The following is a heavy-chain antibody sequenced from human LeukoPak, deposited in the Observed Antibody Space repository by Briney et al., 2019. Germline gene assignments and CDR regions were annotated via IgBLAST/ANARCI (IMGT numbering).Heavy chain of an antibody. CDR2: ISDDGRI. CDR3: VAMFYSNYFDY. J-gene: IGHJ4*02. CDR1: GASISDEGSY. V-gene: IGHV4-30-2*05. Sequence: SQTLSLTCTVSGASISDEGSYWTWIRQSPGKGLEWIGYISDDGRIDYNPSLQRRVTISVDTPSNQFSLRLRSVTAADTAVYHCVAMFYSNYFDYWGQGTPVTVSS. D-gene: IGHD1-26*01.